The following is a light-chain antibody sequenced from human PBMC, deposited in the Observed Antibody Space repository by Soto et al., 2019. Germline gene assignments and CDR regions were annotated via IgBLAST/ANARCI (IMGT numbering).Light chain of an antibody. CDR3: SSYTSSSTLVV. J-gene: IGLJ1*01. V-gene: IGLV2-14*01. Sequence: QSVLTQTASVSGSPGQSITISCTGTSSDVGGYNYVSWYQQHPGKAPKLMIYEVSNRPSGVSNRFSGSKSGNTASLTISGLQAEDEADYYCSSYTSSSTLVVFGTGTKLTVL. CDR2: EVS. CDR1: SSDVGGYNY.